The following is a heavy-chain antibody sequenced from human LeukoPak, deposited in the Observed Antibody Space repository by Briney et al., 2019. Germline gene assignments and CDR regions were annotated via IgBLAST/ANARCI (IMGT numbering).Heavy chain of an antibody. Sequence: GGSLRLSCAASGFSFNSDWMDWVRQAPGKGLEWVANIKHDESEKNYLDSVKGRFTISRDNAQNSMDLQMKGLRVEVTAVSYCTRRLDEWGQGTLVTVSS. CDR1: GFSFNSDW. V-gene: IGHV3-7*01. D-gene: IGHD3-16*01. J-gene: IGHJ4*02. CDR2: IKHDESEK. CDR3: TRRLDE.